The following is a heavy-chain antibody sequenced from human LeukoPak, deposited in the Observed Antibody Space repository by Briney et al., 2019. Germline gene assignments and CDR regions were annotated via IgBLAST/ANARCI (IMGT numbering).Heavy chain of an antibody. CDR2: INPNSGGT. V-gene: IGHV1-2*02. J-gene: IGHJ3*02. CDR1: GYTFTGYY. Sequence: ASVKVSCKASGYTFTGYYMHWVRQAPGQGLEWMGWINPNSGGTNYAQKFQGRVTMTRDTSISTAYMELSRLRSDDTAVYYCARGVGYYDYVWGSYRGAFDIWGQGTMVTVSS. CDR3: ARGVGYYDYVWGSYRGAFDI. D-gene: IGHD3-16*02.